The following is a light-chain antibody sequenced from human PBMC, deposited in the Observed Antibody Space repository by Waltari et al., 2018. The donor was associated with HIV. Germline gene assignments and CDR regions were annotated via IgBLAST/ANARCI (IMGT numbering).Light chain of an antibody. Sequence: QSALTQPASVSGSPGQSITISCTGTSTDVGNFNLVSWYPQYPGKAPKLLIYEVTKRPSGASNRFSASKSGNTASLTISGLRAEDEADYYCYSYSDTSSSYVFGTGTKVTVL. J-gene: IGLJ1*01. CDR2: EVT. CDR3: YSYSDTSSSYV. CDR1: STDVGNFNL. V-gene: IGLV2-23*02.